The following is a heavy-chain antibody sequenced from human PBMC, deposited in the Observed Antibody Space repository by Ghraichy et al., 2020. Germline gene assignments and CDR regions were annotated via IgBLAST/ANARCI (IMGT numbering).Heavy chain of an antibody. D-gene: IGHD3-10*01. CDR1: GFTFSNYA. CDR2: ISVSGGTT. J-gene: IGHJ4*02. Sequence: GGSLRLSCTASGFTFSNYAMSWVRQAPGKGLEWVSYISVSGGTTHYADSVKGRFTISRDNSKNTLSLQMNSLRADDTAVYFCAKLSPYGTTFFGGIDYWGQGTLVTVSS. CDR3: AKLSPYGTTFFGGIDY. V-gene: IGHV3-23*01.